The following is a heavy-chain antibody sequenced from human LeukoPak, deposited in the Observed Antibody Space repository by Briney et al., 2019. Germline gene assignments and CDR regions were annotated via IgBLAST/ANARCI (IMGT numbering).Heavy chain of an antibody. CDR3: ARWLQFFRAFDI. CDR1: GFTFSSYA. J-gene: IGHJ3*02. D-gene: IGHD5-24*01. Sequence: GSLRLSCAASGFTFSSYAMSWVRQAPGKGLEWIGSIYYSGSTYYNPSLKSRVTISVDTSKNQFSLKLSSVTAADTAVYYCARWLQFFRAFDIWGQGTMVTVSS. CDR2: IYYSGST. V-gene: IGHV4-39*01.